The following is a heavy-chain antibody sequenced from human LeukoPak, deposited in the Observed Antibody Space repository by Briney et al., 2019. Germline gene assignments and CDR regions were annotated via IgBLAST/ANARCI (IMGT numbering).Heavy chain of an antibody. V-gene: IGHV4-39*07. Sequence: SETLSLTCTVSGGSISSSDYYWGWIRQPPGKGLEWIGTTYYSGNTYYSPSLKSRVTISVDTSKNQFSLKLSSVTAADTAVYYCARENCSGGSCYSIYYYYYMDVWGKGTTVTVSS. CDR2: TYYSGNT. J-gene: IGHJ6*03. CDR3: ARENCSGGSCYSIYYYYYMDV. CDR1: GGSISSSDYY. D-gene: IGHD2-15*01.